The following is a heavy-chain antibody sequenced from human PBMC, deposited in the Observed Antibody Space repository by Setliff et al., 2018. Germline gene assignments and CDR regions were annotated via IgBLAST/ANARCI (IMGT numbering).Heavy chain of an antibody. CDR1: GYSISSGYI. CDR2: IGRTGSI. J-gene: IGHJ4*02. V-gene: IGHV4-38-2*02. Sequence: PSETLSLTCTVSGYSISSGYIWGWIRQPPGKGLEWVGNIGRTGSINYNPSLKSRLTILRDTSKNQVSLKLNSVTATDTAVYYCARDLGHGGDSDYWGQGILVTVSS. CDR3: ARDLGHGGDSDY. D-gene: IGHD2-21*02.